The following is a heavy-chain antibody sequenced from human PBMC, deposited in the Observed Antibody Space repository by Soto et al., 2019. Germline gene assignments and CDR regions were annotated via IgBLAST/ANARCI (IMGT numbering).Heavy chain of an antibody. D-gene: IGHD3-22*01. Sequence: PSETLSLTCTVSGGSISSGGYYWSWIRQRPGKGLEWIGYIYYSGSTYYNPSLKSRVTISVDTSKNQFSLKLSSVTTADTAVYYWARLDSSGYYYGYYFDYWGQGTLVTVSS. CDR3: ARLDSSGYYYGYYFDY. CDR2: IYYSGST. V-gene: IGHV4-31*03. J-gene: IGHJ4*02. CDR1: GGSISSGGYY.